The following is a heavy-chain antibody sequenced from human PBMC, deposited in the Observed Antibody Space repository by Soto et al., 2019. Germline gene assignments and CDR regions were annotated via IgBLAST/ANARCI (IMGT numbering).Heavy chain of an antibody. D-gene: IGHD2-15*01. V-gene: IGHV3-33*01. CDR3: ARDGWVVVAGLDY. Sequence: QVQLVESGGGVVQPGRSLRLSCAASGFTFSTYGMHWVRQAPGKGLEWVAGMWYDGSNKYYADSVKGRFTISRDNSKNTLYLQMKSLRAEDTAVYYCARDGWVVVAGLDYWGQGTLVTVSS. CDR2: MWYDGSNK. J-gene: IGHJ4*02. CDR1: GFTFSTYG.